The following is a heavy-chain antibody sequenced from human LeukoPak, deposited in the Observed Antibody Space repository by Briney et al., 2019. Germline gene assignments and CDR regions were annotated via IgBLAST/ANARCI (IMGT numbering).Heavy chain of an antibody. CDR2: IYSTGST. J-gene: IGHJ6*02. Sequence: PSETLSLTCTVSGVSISSYYWSWIRQPPGKGLEWIGYIYSTGSTNYNPSLKSRVTISVDTSKKQFSLKLSSVTAADTAVYYCARIVRWDQGSLMDVWGQGTTVTVSS. D-gene: IGHD2-21*01. V-gene: IGHV4-59*01. CDR1: GVSISSYY. CDR3: ARIVRWDQGSLMDV.